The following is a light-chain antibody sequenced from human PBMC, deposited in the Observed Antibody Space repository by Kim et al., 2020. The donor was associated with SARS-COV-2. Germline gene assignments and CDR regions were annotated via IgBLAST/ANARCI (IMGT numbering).Light chain of an antibody. CDR2: AAS. CDR1: QDISSW. J-gene: IGKJ4*01. V-gene: IGKV1-12*01. Sequence: ESVGDRVTITCRGSQDISSWLAWYQQKPGKAPNLLIYAASSLQSGVPSRFSGSESGKDFTLTINNLQPEDFATYYCQQAHSFPLSFGGGTKVDIK. CDR3: QQAHSFPLS.